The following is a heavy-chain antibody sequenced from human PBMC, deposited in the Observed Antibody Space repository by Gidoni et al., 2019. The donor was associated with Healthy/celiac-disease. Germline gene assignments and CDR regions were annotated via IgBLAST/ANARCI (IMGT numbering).Heavy chain of an antibody. J-gene: IGHJ4*02. V-gene: IGHV1-3*01. CDR2: INAGNGNT. CDR3: ASDEQSGGFDY. CDR1: GYTFTSYA. D-gene: IGHD3-10*01. Sequence: QVHLVQSGAEVKKPGASVTVSCKASGYTFTSYAMHWVRQAPGQRLEWMGWINAGNGNTKYAQKCQGRVTITRDTSASTAYMELSSLRSEDTAVYYCASDEQSGGFDYWGQGTLVTVSS.